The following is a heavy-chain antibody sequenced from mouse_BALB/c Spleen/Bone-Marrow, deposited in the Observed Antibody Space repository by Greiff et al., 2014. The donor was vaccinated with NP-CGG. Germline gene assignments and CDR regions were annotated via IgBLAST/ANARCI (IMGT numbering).Heavy chain of an antibody. D-gene: IGHD3-1*01. CDR2: IYPGNSDT. V-gene: IGHV1-5*01. Sequence: VPLKQSGTVLARPGAAVKMSCKASGYTFFNYWVHWGKKRPGQGLGWIGTIYPGNSDTTYNQKFKGKAKLTAVTSTSTAYMELSSLTNEDSAVYYCTTLARSDFDYWGQGTTLTVSS. CDR1: GYTFFNYW. CDR3: TTLARSDFDY. J-gene: IGHJ2*01.